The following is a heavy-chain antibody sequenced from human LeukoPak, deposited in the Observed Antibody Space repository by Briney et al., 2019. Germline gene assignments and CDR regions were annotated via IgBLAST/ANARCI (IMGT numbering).Heavy chain of an antibody. CDR2: ISYDGSNK. J-gene: IGHJ4*02. CDR3: ARDGRMGDSDEFDY. CDR1: GFTFSSYA. V-gene: IGHV3-30-3*01. Sequence: RRSLRLSCAASGFTFSSYAMHWVRQAPGKGLEWVAVISYDGSNKYYADSVKGRFTISRDNSKNTLYLQMNSLRAEDTAVYYCARDGRMGDSDEFDYWGQGTLVTVSS. D-gene: IGHD3-22*01.